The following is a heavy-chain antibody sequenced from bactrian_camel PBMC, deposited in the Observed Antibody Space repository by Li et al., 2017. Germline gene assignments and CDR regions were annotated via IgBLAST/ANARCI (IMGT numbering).Heavy chain of an antibody. V-gene: IGHV3S9*01. CDR2: ISSDGTT. CDR1: GLTSNRCG. D-gene: IGHD6*01. J-gene: IGHJ4*01. Sequence: VQLVESGGGSVQAGGSLTLSCTAPGLTSNRCGMDWYRQVAGKREWVSGISSDGTTKYADFVKGRFSISKDENSDTVTLLMGSLKPEGTATYSCKPAQTPTFGVDWYGEKTPSICDTYWGQGTQVTVS. CDR3: KPAQTPTFGVDWYGEKTPSICDTY.